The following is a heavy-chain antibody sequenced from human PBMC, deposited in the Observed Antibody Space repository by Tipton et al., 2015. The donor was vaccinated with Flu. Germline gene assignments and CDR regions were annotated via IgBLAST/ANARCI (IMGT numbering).Heavy chain of an antibody. D-gene: IGHD1-26*01. CDR2: IRYDGSNK. CDR3: AKDITSGNSYDYFDY. J-gene: IGHJ4*02. Sequence: QLVQSGGGVVQPGRSLRLSCAASGFTFSSYGMHWVRQDPGKGLEWVAFIRYDGSNKYYADSVKGRFTISRDNSKNTLYLQMNSLRAEDTAVYYCAKDITSGNSYDYFDYWGQGTLVTVSS. CDR1: GFTFSSYG. V-gene: IGHV3-30*02.